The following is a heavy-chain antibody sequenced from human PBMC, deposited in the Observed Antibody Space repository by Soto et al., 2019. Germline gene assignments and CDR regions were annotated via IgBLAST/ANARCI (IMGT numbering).Heavy chain of an antibody. CDR3: ARDGRYYDYTEYYFDY. D-gene: IGHD3-16*01. CDR1: GYTFTGYY. Sequence: ASVKVSCKASGYTFTGYYMHWVRQAPGQGLEWMGWINPNSGGTNYAQKFQGWVTMTRDTSISTAYMELSRLRSDDTAVYYCARDGRYYDYTEYYFDYWGQGTLVTVSS. V-gene: IGHV1-2*04. J-gene: IGHJ4*02. CDR2: INPNSGGT.